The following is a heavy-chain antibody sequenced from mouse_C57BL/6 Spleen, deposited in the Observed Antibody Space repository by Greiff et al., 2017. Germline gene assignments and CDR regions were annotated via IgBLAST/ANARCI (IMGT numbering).Heavy chain of an antibody. CDR1: GFTFSSYG. CDR3: ARHRDSSGPMDY. CDR2: ISSGGSYT. Sequence: EVKLMESGGDLVKPGGSLKLSCAASGFTFSSYGMSWVRQTPDKRLEWVATISSGGSYTYYPDSVKGRFTISRDNAKNTLYLQMSSLKSEDTAMYYCARHRDSSGPMDYWGQGTSVTVSS. D-gene: IGHD3-2*02. V-gene: IGHV5-6*01. J-gene: IGHJ4*01.